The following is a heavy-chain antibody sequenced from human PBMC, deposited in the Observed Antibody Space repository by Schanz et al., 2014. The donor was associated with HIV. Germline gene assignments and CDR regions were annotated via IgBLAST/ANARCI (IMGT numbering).Heavy chain of an antibody. CDR1: GFTFSDFS. Sequence: QVLESGGGLVQTGGSLRLSCVASGFTFSDFSMNWVRRAPGKVLEWISAVRHDGGATYYADSVKGRFTISRDNSRNILYLQMSNLRAEDTALYYCVTEQYSTIAAWGQGALVIVSS. J-gene: IGHJ5*02. D-gene: IGHD2-15*01. V-gene: IGHV3-23*01. CDR2: VRHDGGAT. CDR3: VTEQYSTIAA.